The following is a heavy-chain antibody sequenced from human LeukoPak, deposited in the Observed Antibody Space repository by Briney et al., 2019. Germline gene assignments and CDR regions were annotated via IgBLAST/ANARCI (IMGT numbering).Heavy chain of an antibody. CDR1: GFTFSSYA. J-gene: IGHJ3*02. Sequence: GGSLRLSCAASGFTFSSYAMSWVRQAPGKGLEWVSAISGSGGSTYYADSVKGRFTISRDNSKNTLYLQMNSLRAEDTAVYYCARDTDSIAAAGTIGAFDIWGQGTMVTVSS. CDR2: ISGSGGST. D-gene: IGHD6-13*01. V-gene: IGHV3-23*01. CDR3: ARDTDSIAAAGTIGAFDI.